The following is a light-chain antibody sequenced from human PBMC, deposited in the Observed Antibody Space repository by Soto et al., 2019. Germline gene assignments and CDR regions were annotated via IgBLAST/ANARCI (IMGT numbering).Light chain of an antibody. J-gene: IGKJ1*01. CDR2: GAS. V-gene: IGKV3-20*01. CDR3: QHFCT. Sequence: EIVLTQSPGTLSLSPGERATLSCRASRDISSNFFAWYHQTPGQAPRLVIYGASSRPTGIPDRFSGSGSETDFSLTSSRLEPEDFGVYYCQHFCTFGQGTTVEIK. CDR1: RDISSNF.